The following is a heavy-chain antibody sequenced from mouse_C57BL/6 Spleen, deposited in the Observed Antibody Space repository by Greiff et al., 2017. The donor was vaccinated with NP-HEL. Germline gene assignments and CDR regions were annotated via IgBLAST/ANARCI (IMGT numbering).Heavy chain of an antibody. Sequence: QVQLKESGAELVRPGASVTLSCKASGYTFTDYEMHWVKQTPVHGLEWIGAIDPETGGTAYNQKFKGKAILTADKSSSTAYMELRSLTSEDSAVYYCTRGTTVVAPGFYVWGTGTTVTVAS. CDR3: TRGTTVVAPGFYV. CDR2: IDPETGGT. D-gene: IGHD1-1*01. J-gene: IGHJ1*03. V-gene: IGHV1-15*01. CDR1: GYTFTDYE.